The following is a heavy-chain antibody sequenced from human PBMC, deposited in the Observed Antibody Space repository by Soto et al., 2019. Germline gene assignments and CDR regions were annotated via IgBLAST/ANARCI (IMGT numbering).Heavy chain of an antibody. V-gene: IGHV1-2*02. J-gene: IGHJ5*02. D-gene: IGHD3-22*01. Sequence: ASGKVSCKASGYTFTGQYIHWVRQAPGQGLEWMGWINPNTGGTNYAQNFQGRVALTRDTSISTAYMELSSLRSDDTAVFYCAASSSWRYNWFDPWGQGTLVTVSS. CDR3: AASSSWRYNWFDP. CDR1: GYTFTGQY. CDR2: INPNTGGT.